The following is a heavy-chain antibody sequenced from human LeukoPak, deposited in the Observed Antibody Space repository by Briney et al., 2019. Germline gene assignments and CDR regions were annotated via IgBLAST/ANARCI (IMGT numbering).Heavy chain of an antibody. CDR2: IRYDGSNK. CDR3: AKSETRYGINGCTPFDP. J-gene: IGHJ5*02. D-gene: IGHD2-8*01. V-gene: IGHV3-30*02. Sequence: GGSLRLSCAASGFTFSSYGMHWVRQAPGKGLEWVAFIRYDGSNKYYADSVKGRFTISRDNFNNTLYMQMNSLRAEDTAVYYCAKSETRYGINGCTPFDPWGQGTLVTVSS. CDR1: GFTFSSYG.